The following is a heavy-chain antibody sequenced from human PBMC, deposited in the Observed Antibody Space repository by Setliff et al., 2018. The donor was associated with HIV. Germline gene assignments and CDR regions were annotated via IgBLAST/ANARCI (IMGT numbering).Heavy chain of an antibody. Sequence: SETLSLTCTLSGGSFNSDYYFWGWIRQSPGKGLEWIATISYDGNTYYNPSLRTQLTISSAPSQNQFSLTMTSLTAADTAVYCCARGNNNWRRLWGYWGQGTRVTISS. CDR2: ISYDGNT. CDR1: GGSFNSDYYF. J-gene: IGHJ4*02. D-gene: IGHD2-21*02. CDR3: ARGNNNWRRLWGY. V-gene: IGHV4-39*07.